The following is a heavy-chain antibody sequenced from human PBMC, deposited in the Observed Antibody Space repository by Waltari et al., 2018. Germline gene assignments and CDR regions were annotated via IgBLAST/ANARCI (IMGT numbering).Heavy chain of an antibody. D-gene: IGHD6-19*01. V-gene: IGHV3-30-3*01. Sequence: QVHLVESGGGVVQPGRSVRLSCAASGFTFSSYVRHLVRQAPVRGLEWVATISYDVNTKYCADSVKGRFTISRDNSKNTVFLQMDSLRVEDTAVYYCVREAVAGPGADFDYWGQGALVTVSS. CDR2: ISYDVNTK. CDR3: VREAVAGPGADFDY. J-gene: IGHJ4*02. CDR1: GFTFSSYV.